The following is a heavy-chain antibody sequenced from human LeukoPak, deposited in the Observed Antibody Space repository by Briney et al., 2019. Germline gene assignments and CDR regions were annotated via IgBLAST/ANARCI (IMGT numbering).Heavy chain of an antibody. Sequence: ASVKVSCKASGYTFTSYYMHWVRQAPGQGLEWMGIINPSGGSTSYAQKFQGRVTMTRDMSTSTVYMELSSLRAEDTAVYYCAKDFLAAYYGSGSYYMSWFDPWGQGTLVTVSS. CDR3: AKDFLAAYYGSGSYYMSWFDP. V-gene: IGHV1-46*01. CDR1: GYTFTSYY. D-gene: IGHD3-10*01. CDR2: INPSGGST. J-gene: IGHJ5*02.